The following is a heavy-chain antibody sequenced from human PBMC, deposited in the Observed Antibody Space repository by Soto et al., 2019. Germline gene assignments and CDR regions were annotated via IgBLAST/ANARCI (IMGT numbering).Heavy chain of an antibody. V-gene: IGHV1-18*01. Sequence: QVQLVQSGAEVREPGASVKVSCKASGYTFTNYGVSWVRQAPGQGLEWMGWIGAYKGNTNYAQNLQGRVTLTTDTHTYTDYMELGRLISDDAAVYFCARRSLGTGMPSGYWGQGTLVTVSS. D-gene: IGHD2-2*01. CDR1: GYTFTNYG. J-gene: IGHJ4*02. CDR3: ARRSLGTGMPSGY. CDR2: IGAYKGNT.